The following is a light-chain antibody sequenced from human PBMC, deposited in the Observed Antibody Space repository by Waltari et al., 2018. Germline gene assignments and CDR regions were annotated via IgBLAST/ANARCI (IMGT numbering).Light chain of an antibody. CDR2: DVN. Sequence: QSALSQPASVSGSPGQSITISCSGRRSAIGGYDYLHWYQQHPCKAHKLLSYDVNKRPSGGSDRFSGSKIGFTASLTISGLQAEDEADYYCDSYASENILLFGGGTKVTVL. J-gene: IGLJ2*01. CDR3: DSYASENILL. V-gene: IGLV2-14*01. CDR1: RSAIGGYDY.